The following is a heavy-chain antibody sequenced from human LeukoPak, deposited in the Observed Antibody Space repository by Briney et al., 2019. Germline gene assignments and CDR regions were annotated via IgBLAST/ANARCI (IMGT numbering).Heavy chain of an antibody. CDR3: ARGQVRGGFDY. J-gene: IGHJ4*02. Sequence: PSETLSLTCTVSGGSISSYYWSWIRQPPGKGLEWIGYIYYSGSTNYNPSLKSRVTISVDTSKNQFSLKLSSVTAADTAVHYCARGQVRGGFDYWGQGTLVTVSS. CDR1: GGSISSYY. V-gene: IGHV4-59*01. D-gene: IGHD3-16*01. CDR2: IYYSGST.